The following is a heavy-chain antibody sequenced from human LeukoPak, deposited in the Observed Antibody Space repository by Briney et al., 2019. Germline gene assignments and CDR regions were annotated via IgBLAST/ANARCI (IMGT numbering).Heavy chain of an antibody. CDR3: ARHAAVGGAFDI. CDR2: IYYSGST. CDR1: GGSISSSSYY. Sequence: SETLSLTCTVSGGSISSSSYYWGWIRQPPGKGLEWIGSIYYSGSTYYNPSLKSRVTISVDTSKNQFSLKLSSVTAADTAVYYCARHAAVGGAFDIWGQGTMVTVSS. J-gene: IGHJ3*02. D-gene: IGHD1-26*01. V-gene: IGHV4-39*01.